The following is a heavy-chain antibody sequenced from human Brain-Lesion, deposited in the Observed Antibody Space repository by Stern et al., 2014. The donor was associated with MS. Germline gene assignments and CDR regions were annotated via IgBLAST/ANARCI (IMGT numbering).Heavy chain of an antibody. CDR3: ARRVLVAMGGYPKTLDV. Sequence: EDQLVESGGVLVQPGGSLKLSCAASGFTFSRYWMTWVRQAPGKGLEWVANIKEDGSEQYYVDSVKGRFTMARDNAKNSLYLQMNSLRAEDPAVYYCARRVLVAMGGYPKTLDVWGRGTTVTVSS. D-gene: IGHD2-2*01. V-gene: IGHV3-7*01. CDR2: IKEDGSEQ. J-gene: IGHJ6*02. CDR1: GFTFSRYW.